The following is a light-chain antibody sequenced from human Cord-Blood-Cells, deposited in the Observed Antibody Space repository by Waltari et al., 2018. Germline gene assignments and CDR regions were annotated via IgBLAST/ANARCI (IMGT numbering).Light chain of an antibody. V-gene: IGLV2-23*01. CDR1: SSDVWSYNL. J-gene: IGLJ2*01. CDR3: CSYAGSSTFVV. CDR2: EGS. Sequence: QSALTQPAPVSGSPGQSITISCTGTSSDVWSYNLVSWYQQHPGKAPKLMIYEGSKRRSGVSHRFSGSKSGNTASLTSSGLQAEDEADYYCCSYAGSSTFVVFGGGTKLTVL.